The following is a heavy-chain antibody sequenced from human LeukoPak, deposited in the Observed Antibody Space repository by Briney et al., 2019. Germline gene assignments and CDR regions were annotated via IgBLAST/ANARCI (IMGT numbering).Heavy chain of an antibody. J-gene: IGHJ4*02. Sequence: SETLSLTCTVSCVSIRSYYWNCIRQAPGKGLEGIGNIYYSGSSNYTPSLRGRVTISLVTSKNQSSLELRSVTAADTAVYYCASGTYYYFDFWGQGTLVTVSS. CDR3: ASGTYYYFDF. CDR1: CVSIRSYY. D-gene: IGHD1-26*01. CDR2: IYYSGSS. V-gene: IGHV4-59*08.